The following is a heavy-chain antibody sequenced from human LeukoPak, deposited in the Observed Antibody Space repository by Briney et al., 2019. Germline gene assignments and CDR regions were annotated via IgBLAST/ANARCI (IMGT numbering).Heavy chain of an antibody. V-gene: IGHV4-34*01. J-gene: IGHJ4*02. Sequence: SEPLSLTCAVYGGSFSGYYWSWIRQPPGKGLEWIGEINHRGSTNYNPSLKNPVTISVDTSKNQFSLKLSSVTAADTAVYYCARGRMGTNGHWGQETGVTVPS. CDR1: GGSFSGYY. D-gene: IGHD2-8*01. CDR2: INHRGST. CDR3: ARGRMGTNGH.